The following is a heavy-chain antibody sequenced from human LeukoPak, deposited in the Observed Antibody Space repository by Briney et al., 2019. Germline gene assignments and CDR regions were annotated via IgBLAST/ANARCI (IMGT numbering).Heavy chain of an antibody. J-gene: IGHJ4*02. CDR3: ARNLGGGRFLSY. CDR2: ISSSSSTI. D-gene: IGHD3-16*01. V-gene: IGHV3-48*01. CDR1: GFTFSSYS. Sequence: GGSLRLSCAASGFTFSSYSMNWVRQAPGKGLEWVSYISSSSSTINYADSVKGRFTISRDNAKNSLHLQMNSLRAEDTAVYYCARNLGGGRFLSYWGQGTLVTVSS.